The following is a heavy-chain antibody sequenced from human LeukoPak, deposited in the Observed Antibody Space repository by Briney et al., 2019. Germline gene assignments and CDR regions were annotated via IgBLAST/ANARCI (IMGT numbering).Heavy chain of an antibody. Sequence: PSETLSLTCAVYGGSFSGYYWSWIRQPPGKGLEWIGEINHSGSTNYNPSLESRVTISVDTSKNQFSLKLSSVTAADTAVYYCARGSRYPGYSSGWGNWGQGTLVTVSS. CDR1: GGSFSGYY. CDR3: ARGSRYPGYSSGWGN. J-gene: IGHJ4*02. D-gene: IGHD6-19*01. CDR2: INHSGST. V-gene: IGHV4-34*01.